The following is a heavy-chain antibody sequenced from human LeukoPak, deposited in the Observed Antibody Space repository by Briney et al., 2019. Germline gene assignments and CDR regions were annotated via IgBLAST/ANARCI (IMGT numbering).Heavy chain of an antibody. Sequence: GASVNVSCKASGYTFTGYYMHWLRQAPRQGLEWMGWINPNSGGTNYAQKFQGRVTMTRDTSISTAYMELSRLRSDDTAVYYCARDLPYSSSFDYWGQGTLVTVSS. D-gene: IGHD6-6*01. J-gene: IGHJ4*02. CDR3: ARDLPYSSSFDY. CDR1: GYTFTGYY. CDR2: INPNSGGT. V-gene: IGHV1-2*02.